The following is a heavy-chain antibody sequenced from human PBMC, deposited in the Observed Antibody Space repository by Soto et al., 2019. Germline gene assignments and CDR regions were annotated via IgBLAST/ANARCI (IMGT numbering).Heavy chain of an antibody. CDR1: GYSFAGYW. D-gene: IGHD3-22*01. J-gene: IGHJ4*02. CDR3: ASQIYDSDTGPNFQYYFGS. Sequence: PGESLKISCKGSGYSFAGYWITWVRQKPGKGLEWMGRIDPSDSQTYYSPSFRGHVTISVTKSITTVFLEWSSLRASDTAMYYCASQIYDSDTGPNFQYYFGSCGQGTPVTVSS. V-gene: IGHV5-10-1*01. CDR2: IDPSDSQT.